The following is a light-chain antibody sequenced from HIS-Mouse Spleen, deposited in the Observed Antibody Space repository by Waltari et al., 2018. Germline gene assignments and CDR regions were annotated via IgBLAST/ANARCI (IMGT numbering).Light chain of an antibody. Sequence: DVVMTQSPLSLPVTLGQPASISCRSSQSLVHSDGNTYLNWFQQRPGQSPRRLIYKVSNRDSGVPDRFSGRGSGTDFTLKISRVEAEDVWVYYCMQGTHWLLTFGGGTKVEIK. CDR1: QSLVHSDGNTY. J-gene: IGKJ4*01. CDR2: KVS. V-gene: IGKV2-30*02. CDR3: MQGTHWLLT.